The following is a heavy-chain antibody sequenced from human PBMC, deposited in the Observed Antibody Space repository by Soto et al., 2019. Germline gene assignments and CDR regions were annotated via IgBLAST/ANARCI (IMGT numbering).Heavy chain of an antibody. CDR1: GYTFTSYA. J-gene: IGHJ4*02. D-gene: IGHD6-13*01. CDR2: ISAYNGNT. V-gene: IGHV1-18*01. CDR3: ARDEYGIIAAAGTPLAY. Sequence: ASVKVSCKASGYTFTSYAMHWVRQAPGQRLEWMGWISAYNGNTNYAQKLQGRVTMTTDTSTSTAYMELRSLRSDDTAVYYCARDEYGIIAAAGTPLAYWGQGTLVTVSS.